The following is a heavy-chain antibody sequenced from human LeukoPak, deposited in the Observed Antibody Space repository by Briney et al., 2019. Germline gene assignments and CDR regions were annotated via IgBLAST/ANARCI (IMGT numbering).Heavy chain of an antibody. D-gene: IGHD2-15*01. V-gene: IGHV1-2*02. J-gene: IGHJ4*02. CDR3: VPGGVGAAG. CDR1: GYTFIAYY. CDR2: INPTSGTT. Sequence: ASVKVSCKASGYTFIAYYMQWARQAAGQRLEWMGWINPTSGTTNYAQKFQGRVTLTRDTSISTAYMELSGLTSDDTAVYYCVPGGVGAAGWGQGTLVTVAS.